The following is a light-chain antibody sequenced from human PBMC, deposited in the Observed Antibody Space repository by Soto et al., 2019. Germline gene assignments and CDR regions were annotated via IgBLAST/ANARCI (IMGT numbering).Light chain of an antibody. CDR1: QSVSSY. CDR2: AAS. Sequence: EIVLTQSPGTLSLSPGERATLSCRASQSVSSYLAWYQQKPGQAPRLLIYAASSRATGIPDRFSGSGSGTDCSLTISRLEPEDFAVYYCQQYRSSPRTFGPGTEVDIK. V-gene: IGKV3-20*01. CDR3: QQYRSSPRT. J-gene: IGKJ3*01.